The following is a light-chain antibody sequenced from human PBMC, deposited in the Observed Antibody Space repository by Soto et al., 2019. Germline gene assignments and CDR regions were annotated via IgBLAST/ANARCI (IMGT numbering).Light chain of an antibody. CDR3: AVWDDSLDGHAV. CDR1: SSNIGGNT. J-gene: IGLJ7*01. CDR2: NNI. V-gene: IGLV1-44*01. Sequence: QSVLTQPPSASGTPGQRVTISCSGSSSNIGGNTVRWYQPLPGTAPRLLIYNNIQRPSGVPDRFSGSKSGTSASLAISGLQSEDEADYYCAVWDDSLDGHAVFGGGTQLTVL.